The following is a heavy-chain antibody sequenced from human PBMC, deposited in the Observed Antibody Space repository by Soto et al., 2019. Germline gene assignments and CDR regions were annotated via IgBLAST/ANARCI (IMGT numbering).Heavy chain of an antibody. Sequence: SETLSLTCTVSGGSVSSGSYYWSWIRQPPGKGLEWIGYIYYSGSTNYNPSLKSRVTISVDTSKNQFSLKLSSVTAADTAVYYCARQIAVAGTVWLDPWGQGTLVTVSS. CDR3: ARQIAVAGTVWLDP. J-gene: IGHJ5*02. CDR1: GGSVSSGSYY. CDR2: IYYSGST. D-gene: IGHD6-19*01. V-gene: IGHV4-61*01.